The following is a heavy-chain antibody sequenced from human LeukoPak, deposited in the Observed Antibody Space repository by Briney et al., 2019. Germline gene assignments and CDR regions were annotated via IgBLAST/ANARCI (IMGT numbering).Heavy chain of an antibody. CDR3: ARAPPRGYSYGPSVTPKAFDI. CDR2: ISSSSSTI. J-gene: IGHJ3*02. D-gene: IGHD5-18*01. CDR1: GFTFSSYS. Sequence: PGGSLRLSCAASGFTFSSYSMNWVRQAPGKGLEWVSYISSSSSTIYYADSVKGRFTISRDNAKNSLYLQMNSLRAEDTAVYYCARAPPRGYSYGPSVTPKAFDIWGQGTMVTVSS. V-gene: IGHV3-48*04.